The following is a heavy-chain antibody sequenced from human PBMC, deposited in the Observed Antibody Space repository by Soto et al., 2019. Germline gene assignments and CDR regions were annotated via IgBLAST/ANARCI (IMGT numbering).Heavy chain of an antibody. CDR2: IYYSGST. D-gene: IGHD3-22*01. CDR1: GGSISSGGYY. J-gene: IGHJ5*02. Sequence: QVQLQESGPGLVKPSQTLSLTCTVSGGSISSGGYYWSWIRQHPGKGLAWIGYIYYSGSTYYNPSLKSRVTISVDTSKNQFSLKLRSVTAADTGVYYCARGPHSSGYRNNWFDPWGQGTLVTVSS. V-gene: IGHV4-31*03. CDR3: ARGPHSSGYRNNWFDP.